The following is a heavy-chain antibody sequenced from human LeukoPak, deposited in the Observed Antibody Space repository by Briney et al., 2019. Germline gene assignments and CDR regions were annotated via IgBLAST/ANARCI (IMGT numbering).Heavy chain of an antibody. D-gene: IGHD4-17*01. Sequence: GGSLRLSCAASGFTFSTYSMNWVRQAPGKGLEWVSAISGSGGSTYYADSVKGRFTISRDNSKNTLYLQMNSLRAEDTAVYYCAKSVTTESFDYWGQGTLVTVSS. CDR1: GFTFSTYS. J-gene: IGHJ4*02. CDR2: ISGSGGST. CDR3: AKSVTTESFDY. V-gene: IGHV3-23*01.